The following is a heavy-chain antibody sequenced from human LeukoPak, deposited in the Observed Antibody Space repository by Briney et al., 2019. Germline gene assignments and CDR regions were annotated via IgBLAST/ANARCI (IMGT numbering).Heavy chain of an antibody. CDR1: GGSFSGYY. D-gene: IGHD6-19*01. CDR2: INHSGST. CDR3: ARAWSSGWLRGFDY. V-gene: IGHV4-34*01. J-gene: IGHJ4*02. Sequence: SETLSLTCAVYGGSFSGYYWSWIRQPPGKGLEWIGEINHSGSTNYNPSLKSRVTISVDTSKNQFSLKLSSVTAADTAVYYCARAWSSGWLRGFDYWGQGTLVTVSS.